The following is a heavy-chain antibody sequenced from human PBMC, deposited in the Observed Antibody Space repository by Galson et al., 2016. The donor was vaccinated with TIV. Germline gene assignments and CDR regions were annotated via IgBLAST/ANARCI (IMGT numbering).Heavy chain of an antibody. D-gene: IGHD4-17*01. CDR1: GCTFTSYD. J-gene: IGHJ4*02. V-gene: IGHV1-8*02. Sequence: SVKVSCKASGCTFTSYDINWVRQATGQGLEWMGWMNPNSGNTGYAQKFRGRVTMTRNTSVRTAYMELSSLTSEDTAVYYCARSGDYGDYWGQGTLVTVSS. CDR3: ARSGDYGDY. CDR2: MNPNSGNT.